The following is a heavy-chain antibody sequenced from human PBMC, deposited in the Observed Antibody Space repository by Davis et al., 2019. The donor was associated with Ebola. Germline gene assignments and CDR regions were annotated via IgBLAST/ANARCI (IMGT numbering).Heavy chain of an antibody. D-gene: IGHD2-21*02. CDR1: GFTFSSYW. J-gene: IGHJ3*02. CDR2: IKQDGSEK. V-gene: IGHV3-7*01. CDR3: ARDGESLSRGGIVVVTAISAFDI. Sequence: GGSLRLSCAASGFTFSSYWMSWDRQAPGKGLEWVANIKQDGSEKYYVDSVKGRFTISRDNSKNTLYLQMNSLRAEDTAVYYCARDGESLSRGGIVVVTAISAFDIWGQGTMVTVSS.